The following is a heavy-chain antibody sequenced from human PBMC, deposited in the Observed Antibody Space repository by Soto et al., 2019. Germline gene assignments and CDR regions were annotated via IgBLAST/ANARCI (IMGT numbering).Heavy chain of an antibody. J-gene: IGHJ6*03. V-gene: IGHV3-74*01. D-gene: IGHD2-2*01. Sequence: EVLLVESGGGLVQPGGSLRLSCAASGFTFSTHWMHWVRQAPGKGLVWVSRINGDGSSTSYADSVKGRFTISRDNAKNTLYLQMKSLRAEDTAGYYCARALPYCSSAGCFPTNYYFYYMDVWGKGTTVTVSS. CDR3: ARALPYCSSAGCFPTNYYFYYMDV. CDR2: INGDGSST. CDR1: GFTFSTHW.